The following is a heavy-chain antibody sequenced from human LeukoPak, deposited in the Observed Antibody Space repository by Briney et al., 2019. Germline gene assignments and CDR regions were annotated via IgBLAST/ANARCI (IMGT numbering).Heavy chain of an antibody. J-gene: IGHJ4*02. V-gene: IGHV3-21*01. CDR2: ISSSSSYI. CDR1: GFTFSSYS. D-gene: IGHD2-15*01. CDR3: ASGRYCSGGSCYMDY. Sequence: GGSLRLSCAASGFTFSSYSMNWVRQAPGKGLEWVSSISSSSSYIYYADSVKGRFTISRDNAKNSLYLQMNSLRAEDTAVYYYASGRYCSGGSCYMDYWGQGTLVTVSS.